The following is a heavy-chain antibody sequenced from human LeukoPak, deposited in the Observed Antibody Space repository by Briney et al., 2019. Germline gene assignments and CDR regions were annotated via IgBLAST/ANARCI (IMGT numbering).Heavy chain of an antibody. CDR3: ARARYILTGYADAVYI. CDR1: GYTFTSYG. CDR2: ISAYNGNT. D-gene: IGHD3-9*01. J-gene: IGHJ3*02. Sequence: ASVKVSCKASGYTFTSYGISWVRQAPGQGLEWMGWISAYNGNTNYAQKLQGRVTMTTDTSTSTAYMELRSLRSDDTAVYYCARARYILTGYADAVYIWGQGIMVTVSS. V-gene: IGHV1-18*01.